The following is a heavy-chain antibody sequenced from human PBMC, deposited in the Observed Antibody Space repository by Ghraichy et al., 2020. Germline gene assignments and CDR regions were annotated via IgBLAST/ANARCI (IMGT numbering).Heavy chain of an antibody. V-gene: IGHV3-23*01. Sequence: LSHTCAASGFTFANYAMTWVRQAPGKGLEWVSTISGSGDNTYYADSVKGRFTISRDNSEDTLHLQMNSLRAEDTAVYYCAKEYYFDSTGYTGEAYYWGQGTLVTVSS. D-gene: IGHD3-22*01. CDR1: GFTFANYA. J-gene: IGHJ4*02. CDR3: AKEYYFDSTGYTGEAYY. CDR2: ISGSGDNT.